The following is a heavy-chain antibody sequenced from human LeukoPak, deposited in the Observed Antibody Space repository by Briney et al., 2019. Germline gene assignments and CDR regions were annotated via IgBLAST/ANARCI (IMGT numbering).Heavy chain of an antibody. D-gene: IGHD5-18*01. CDR1: GFTFSSYA. CDR3: ARAMGSYGWEGAFDI. J-gene: IGHJ3*02. V-gene: IGHV3-30*04. Sequence: QPGRSLRLSCATSGFTFSSYAMHWVRQAPGKGLEWVAVISYDGSNKYYADSVKGRFTISRDNSKNTLYLQMNSLRAEDTAVYYCARAMGSYGWEGAFDIWGQGTMVTVSS. CDR2: ISYDGSNK.